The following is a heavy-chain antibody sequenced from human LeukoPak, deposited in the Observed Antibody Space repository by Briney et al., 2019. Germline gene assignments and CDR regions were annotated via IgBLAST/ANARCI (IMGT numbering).Heavy chain of an antibody. CDR3: TTDPWHGDFNY. CDR1: GFTFSSYS. Sequence: PGGSLRLSCAASGFTFSSYSMNWVRQAPGKGLEWVGRIKSKTYGETTDYAAPVKGRFTISRDDSENTLYLQMNSLKTEDTAVYYCTTDPWHGDFNYWGQGTLVTVSS. J-gene: IGHJ4*02. D-gene: IGHD4-17*01. V-gene: IGHV3-15*01. CDR2: IKSKTYGETT.